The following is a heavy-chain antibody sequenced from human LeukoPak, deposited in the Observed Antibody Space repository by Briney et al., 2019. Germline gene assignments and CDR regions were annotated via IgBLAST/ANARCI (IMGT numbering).Heavy chain of an antibody. Sequence: GALRLSCAASGFTFSSYWMSWVRQAPGKGLEWVANIKQDGSEKYYVDSVKGRFTISRDNAKNSLYLQMNSLRAEDTAVYYCARYFIAVAGPPFHWGQGTLVTVSS. CDR1: GFTFSSYW. J-gene: IGHJ4*02. CDR2: IKQDGSEK. CDR3: ARYFIAVAGPPFH. D-gene: IGHD6-19*01. V-gene: IGHV3-7*01.